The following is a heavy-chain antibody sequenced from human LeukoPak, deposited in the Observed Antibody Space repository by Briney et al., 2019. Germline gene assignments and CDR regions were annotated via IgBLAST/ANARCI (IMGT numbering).Heavy chain of an antibody. CDR3: AKDLVGYSYGYPFDY. V-gene: IGHV3-23*01. CDR1: GFTFSSYA. D-gene: IGHD5-18*01. J-gene: IGHJ4*02. Sequence: GGSLRLSCAASGFTFSSYAMSWVRQAPGKGLEWVSAISGSGGSTYYADSVKGRFTISRDNSKNTLYLQMNSLRAEDTAVYDCAKDLVGYSYGYPFDYWGQGTLVTVSS. CDR2: ISGSGGST.